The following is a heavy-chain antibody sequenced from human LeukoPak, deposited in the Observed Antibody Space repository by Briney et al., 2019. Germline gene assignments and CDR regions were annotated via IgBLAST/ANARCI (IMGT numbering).Heavy chain of an antibody. J-gene: IGHJ4*02. CDR1: GFSIKSYS. CDR2: ISSSGGYI. Sequence: GGSLGLSCAASGFSIKSYSTTWVRQAPGKGLEWVATISSSGGYIYYADSVKGRFTISRDTAQNSLFLQLNSLRVEDTAVYNCARLRDTVTSASDFWGQGTLVTVSS. CDR3: ARLRDTVTSASDF. D-gene: IGHD4-17*01. V-gene: IGHV3-21*01.